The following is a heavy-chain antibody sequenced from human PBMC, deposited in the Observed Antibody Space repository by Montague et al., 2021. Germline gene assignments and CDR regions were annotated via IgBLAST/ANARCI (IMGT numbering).Heavy chain of an antibody. V-gene: IGHV4-34*01. J-gene: IGHJ4*02. CDR3: ARGSGRVFDYVREAHRYAGFDK. Sequence: SETLSLTCAVSGGSFSSYYWNWIRQPPGKGLEWIGEISHSGDTEYNPSLKSRISLSVDTSKNQFSLNLTSLTAAETAVYYCARGSGRVFDYVREAHRYAGFDKWGQGTLVTVSA. D-gene: IGHD3-16*02. CDR1: GGSFSSYY. CDR2: ISHSGDT.